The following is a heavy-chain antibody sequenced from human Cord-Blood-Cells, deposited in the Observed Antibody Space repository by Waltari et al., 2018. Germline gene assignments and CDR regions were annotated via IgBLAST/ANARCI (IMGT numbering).Heavy chain of an antibody. J-gene: IGHJ3*02. CDR1: GYTITGYY. CDR3: ARLGKANWGAFDI. D-gene: IGHD7-27*01. Sequence: QVQLVQSGAEVKKPGASVKVSCKASGYTITGYYMHWVRQAPGQGLEWMGWVNPNRGGTNYAQKVQGRVTMTRATSISTAYMGLSRLRSDDTAVYYCARLGKANWGAFDIWGQGTMVTVSS. V-gene: IGHV1-2*02. CDR2: VNPNRGGT.